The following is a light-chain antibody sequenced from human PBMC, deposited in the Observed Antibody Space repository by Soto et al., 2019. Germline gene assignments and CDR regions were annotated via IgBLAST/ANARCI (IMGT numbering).Light chain of an antibody. CDR3: SSYTSSTTWV. V-gene: IGLV2-14*01. J-gene: IGLJ3*02. CDR2: EVS. CDR1: SSDVGGYNY. Sequence: QSALTQAASVSGSPGQSITISCTGTSSDVGGYNYVSWYQQHPGKAPKLMIYEVSNRPSGVSNRFSGSKSGNTASLTISGLQAEDEADYYCSSYTSSTTWVFGGGTKLTV.